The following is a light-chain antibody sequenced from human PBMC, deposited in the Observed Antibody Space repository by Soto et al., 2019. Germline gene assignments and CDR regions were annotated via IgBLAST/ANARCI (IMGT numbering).Light chain of an antibody. CDR3: QQYGSSPET. CDR1: QSVSSSY. Sequence: EIVLTQSPGTLSLSPGHRATLSCRASQSVSSSYLAWYQQKPGQAPRLLIYGASSRATGIPDRFSGSGSGTDFTLTISRLEPEDFAVYYCQQYGSSPETFGQGTKVDIK. J-gene: IGKJ1*01. V-gene: IGKV3-20*01. CDR2: GAS.